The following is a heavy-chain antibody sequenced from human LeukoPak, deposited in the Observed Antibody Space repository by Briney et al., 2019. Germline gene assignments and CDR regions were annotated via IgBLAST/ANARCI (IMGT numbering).Heavy chain of an antibody. CDR1: GFTLGAYA. Sequence: GGSLRLSCTASGFTLGAYAVTWVRQAPGKGLEWLGFLRSRIYGGTADYAASVKGRMTISRDDSKNIAYLEVNSLKVEDTAVYYCARADNGQVGYMDVWGKGTTVTISS. CDR3: ARADNGQVGYMDV. J-gene: IGHJ6*03. CDR2: LRSRIYGGTA. D-gene: IGHD1-1*01. V-gene: IGHV3-49*04.